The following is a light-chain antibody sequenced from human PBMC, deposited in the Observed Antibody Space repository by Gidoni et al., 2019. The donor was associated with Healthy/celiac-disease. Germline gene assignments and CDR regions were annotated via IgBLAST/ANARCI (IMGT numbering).Light chain of an antibody. Sequence: ELVLTQSPATLSLSPGERATLSCRDSQSVSSYLAWYQQKPGQAPRILIYDASNRATGIPARFSGSGSGTDFTLTISSLEPEDFAVYYCQQRSNWPPALTFGGGTKVEIK. J-gene: IGKJ4*01. V-gene: IGKV3-11*01. CDR2: DAS. CDR1: QSVSSY. CDR3: QQRSNWPPALT.